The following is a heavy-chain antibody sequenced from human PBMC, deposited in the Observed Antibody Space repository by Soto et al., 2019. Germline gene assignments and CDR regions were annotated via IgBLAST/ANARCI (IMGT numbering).Heavy chain of an antibody. CDR3: AKAGHDYGDY. Sequence: EVQLLESGGGLVQPGGSLRLSCAASGFTFSSYAMSWVRQAPGKGLEWVSAISRSGGSTYYADSVKGRFTISRDNSKNTLYLLMNSRRVEDTAVYYCAKAGHDYGDYMGQGNLVTVSS. V-gene: IGHV3-23*01. J-gene: IGHJ4*02. CDR2: ISRSGGST. CDR1: GFTFSSYA.